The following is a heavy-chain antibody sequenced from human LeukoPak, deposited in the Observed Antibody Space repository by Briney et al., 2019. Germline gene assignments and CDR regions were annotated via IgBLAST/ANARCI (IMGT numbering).Heavy chain of an antibody. CDR3: ARRAGAYSHPYDY. CDR2: ISSSSNYI. CDR1: GFTFSSYS. D-gene: IGHD4/OR15-4a*01. V-gene: IGHV3-21*01. Sequence: TGGSLRLSCAASGFTFSSYSMNWVRQAPGKGLEWVSFISSSSNYIYYADSVKGRFTISRDNAKNSLYLQMNSLRAEDTAVYYCARRAGAYSHPYDYWGQGTLVTVSS. J-gene: IGHJ4*02.